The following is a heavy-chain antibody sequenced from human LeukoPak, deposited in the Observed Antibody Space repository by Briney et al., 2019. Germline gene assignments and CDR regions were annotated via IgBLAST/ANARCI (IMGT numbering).Heavy chain of an antibody. CDR2: LYYNGST. V-gene: IGHV4-39*01. Sequence: SETLSLTCTVSGGSISSSSYYWVWIRQPPGKGLEWIGSLYYNGSTYYNPSLKSRVTISVDTSKEQFSLKLSSVTAADTAVYYCARRGRLWWQLGFYWGQGTLVTVSS. CDR3: ARRGRLWWQLGFY. D-gene: IGHD4-23*01. J-gene: IGHJ4*02. CDR1: GGSISSSSYY.